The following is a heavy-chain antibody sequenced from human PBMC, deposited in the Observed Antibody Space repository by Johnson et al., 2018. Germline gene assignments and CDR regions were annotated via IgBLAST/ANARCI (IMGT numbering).Heavy chain of an antibody. J-gene: IGHJ6*02. Sequence: QVQLVQSWAEVKKPGSSVKVSCKASGGTFSSYAISWVRQAPGQGLEWMGGILPIFGIANYAQKFQGRVPITADESTSTGYMELGSLRSEDPAVYYRARRDQVGYYYYGMDVWGQGTTVTVS. CDR2: ILPIFGIA. V-gene: IGHV1-69*12. CDR3: ARRDQVGYYYYGMDV. CDR1: GGTFSSYA.